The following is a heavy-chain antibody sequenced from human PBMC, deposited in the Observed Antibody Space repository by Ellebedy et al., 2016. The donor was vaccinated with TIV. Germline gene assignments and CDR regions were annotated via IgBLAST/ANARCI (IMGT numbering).Heavy chain of an antibody. CDR3: ARGASLNYYYYGMDV. Sequence: ASVKVSXKASGYTFTSYDINWVRQATGQGLEWMGWMNPNSGNTGYAQKFQGRVTMTRNTSISTAYMELSSLRSEDTAVYYCARGASLNYYYYGMDVWGQGTTVTVSS. CDR1: GYTFTSYD. J-gene: IGHJ6*02. V-gene: IGHV1-8*01. CDR2: MNPNSGNT.